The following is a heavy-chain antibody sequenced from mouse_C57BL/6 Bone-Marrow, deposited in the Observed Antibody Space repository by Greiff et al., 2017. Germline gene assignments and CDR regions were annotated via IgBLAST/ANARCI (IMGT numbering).Heavy chain of an antibody. V-gene: IGHV5-15*01. CDR1: GFTFSDYG. CDR3: ARPSYPFYAMDY. Sequence: EVMLVESGGGLVQPGGSLKLSCAASGFTFSDYGMAWVRQAPRQGPEWVAFISNLAYSIYYADTVTGRFTISRENAKNTLYLEMSSLRSEDTAMYYCARPSYPFYAMDYWGQGTSVTVSS. D-gene: IGHD6-5*01. CDR2: ISNLAYSI. J-gene: IGHJ4*01.